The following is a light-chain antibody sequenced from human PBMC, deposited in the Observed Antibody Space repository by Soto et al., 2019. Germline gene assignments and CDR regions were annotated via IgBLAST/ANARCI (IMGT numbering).Light chain of an antibody. CDR2: GAS. CDR3: QQFHISRT. V-gene: IGKV3-20*01. Sequence: IVLTQSPGTLSLSPGERVTLSCRASQSLNARYLAWYQVKPGQAPRPLFYGASSRATGIPDRCIGSGSRTDFTLTTTGLEPEDFAVYYCQQFHISRTFGQGTVVDI. CDR1: QSLNARY. J-gene: IGKJ1*01.